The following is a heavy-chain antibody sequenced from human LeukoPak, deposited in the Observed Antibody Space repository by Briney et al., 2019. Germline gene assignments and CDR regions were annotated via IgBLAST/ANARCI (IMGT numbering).Heavy chain of an antibody. Sequence: ASVKVSCKVSGYTLTELSMHWVRQAPGKGLEWMGGFDPEDGETIYAQKFQGRVTMTEDTSTDTAYMELSSLRSDDTAVYYCARVSASYGDLYYFDYWGQGTLVTVSS. CDR2: FDPEDGET. CDR1: GYTLTELS. V-gene: IGHV1-24*01. CDR3: ARVSASYGDLYYFDY. J-gene: IGHJ4*02. D-gene: IGHD4-17*01.